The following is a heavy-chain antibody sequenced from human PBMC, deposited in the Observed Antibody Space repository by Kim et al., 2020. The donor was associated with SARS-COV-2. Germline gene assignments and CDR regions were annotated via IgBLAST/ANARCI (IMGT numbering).Heavy chain of an antibody. D-gene: IGHD5-12*01. CDR2: IYHSGST. V-gene: IGHV4-4*02. J-gene: IGHJ6*02. Sequence: SETLSLTCAVSGGSISSSNWWSWVRQPPGKGLEWIGEIYHSGSTNYNPSLKSRVTISVDKSKNQFSLKLSSVTAADTAVYYCAREPVATISRYYGMDVWGQGTTVTVSS. CDR1: GGSISSSNW. CDR3: AREPVATISRYYGMDV.